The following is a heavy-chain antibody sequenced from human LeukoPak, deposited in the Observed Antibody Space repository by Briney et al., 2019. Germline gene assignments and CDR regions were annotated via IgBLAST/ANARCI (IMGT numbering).Heavy chain of an antibody. Sequence: PGAYLILSCAATGFTFSNYAMSWVRHAPGKGLELVSAGAGRDTSTYYTDSVKGRFTISRDNSKNTLYLQMNSLSAEDTAIYYCAKWGDYDVLTGYYDSDYWGQGTLVTVSS. CDR1: GFTFSNYA. CDR3: AKWGDYDVLTGYYDSDY. V-gene: IGHV3-23*01. J-gene: IGHJ4*02. D-gene: IGHD3-9*01. CDR2: GAGRDTST.